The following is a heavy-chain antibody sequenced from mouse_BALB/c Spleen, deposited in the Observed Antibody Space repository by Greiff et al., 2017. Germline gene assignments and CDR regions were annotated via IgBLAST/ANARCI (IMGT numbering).Heavy chain of an antibody. CDR2: IYPGSGST. D-gene: IGHD2-1*01. Sequence: VHLVESGPELVKPGASVKMSCKASGYTFTDYVISWVKQRTGQGLEWIGEIYPGSGSTYYNEKFKGKATLTADKSSNTAYMQLSSLTSEDSAVYFCARLFGNYVFDYWGQGTTLTVSS. CDR1: GYTFTDYV. CDR3: ARLFGNYVFDY. J-gene: IGHJ2*01. V-gene: IGHV1-77*01.